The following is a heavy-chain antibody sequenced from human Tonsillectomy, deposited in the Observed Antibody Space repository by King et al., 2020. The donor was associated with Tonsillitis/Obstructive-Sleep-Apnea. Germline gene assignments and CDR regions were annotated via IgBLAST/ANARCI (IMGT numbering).Heavy chain of an antibody. V-gene: IGHV3-13*04. CDR2: IGTAGDT. CDR3: ARAATWGITGTTSYYYYMDV. D-gene: IGHD1-7*01. J-gene: IGHJ6*03. Sequence: VQLVESGGGLVQPGGSLRLSCAASGFTFSSNDMHWVRQATGKGLEWVSAIGTAGDTYYPGSVKGRFTISRENAKNSLYLQMNSLRAGDTAVYYCARAATWGITGTTSYYYYMDVWGKGTTVTVSS. CDR1: GFTFSSND.